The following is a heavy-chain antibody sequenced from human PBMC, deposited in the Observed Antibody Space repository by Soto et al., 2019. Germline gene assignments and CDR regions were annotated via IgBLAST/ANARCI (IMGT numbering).Heavy chain of an antibody. J-gene: IGHJ5*02. CDR2: ISYSGST. Sequence: QVQLQESGPGLVKPSQTLSLTCTVSGGSITTGGYYWTWIRQPPGRGLEWIGHISYSGSTFYTPSLRSRVNFSIDTSTKQCSLNLSSVTAADTAVYYGATCHYADRTPTYYIRRDNCSDPWGQGTLVTVSS. D-gene: IGHD3-22*01. CDR3: ATCHYADRTPTYYIRRDNCSDP. CDR1: GGSITTGGYY. V-gene: IGHV4-31*03.